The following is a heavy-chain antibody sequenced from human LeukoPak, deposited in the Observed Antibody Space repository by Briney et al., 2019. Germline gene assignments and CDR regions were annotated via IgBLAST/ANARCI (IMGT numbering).Heavy chain of an antibody. CDR3: ARDNYYGSGSYPPLDY. D-gene: IGHD3-10*01. J-gene: IGHJ4*02. CDR2: IKQDGSEK. V-gene: IGHV3-7*01. Sequence: GGSLRLSCAASGFTFSSYWLSWVRQAPGKGLEWVANIKQDGSEKYYVDSMKGRFTISRDNAKNSLYLQMNSLRGEDTAVYYCARDNYYGSGSYPPLDYWGQGTLVTVSS. CDR1: GFTFSSYW.